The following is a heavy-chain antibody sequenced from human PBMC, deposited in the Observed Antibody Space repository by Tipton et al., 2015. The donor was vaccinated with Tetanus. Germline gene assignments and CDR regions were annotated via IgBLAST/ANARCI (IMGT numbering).Heavy chain of an antibody. CDR2: IYVTGAI. V-gene: IGHV4-4*07. CDR3: AREDVYYHDGSGFYAFDI. CDR1: GGSISNYY. D-gene: IGHD3-22*01. Sequence: LRLSCSVSGGSISNYYWNWIRQPAGKGLEWIGRIYVTGAINYSPALQSRFTMSVDTAKNQFSLRLSSVTAADAAMYYCAREDVYYHDGSGFYAFDIWGRGTMVAVSS. J-gene: IGHJ3*02.